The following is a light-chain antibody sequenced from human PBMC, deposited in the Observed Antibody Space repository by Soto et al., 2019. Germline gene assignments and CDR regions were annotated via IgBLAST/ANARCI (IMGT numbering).Light chain of an antibody. CDR1: TNDVGGYNY. Sequence: QSALTQPASVSGSPGQSITISCTGTTNDVGGYNYVSWYQQHPGKAPKLLIFEVSSRPSGVSNRFSGSKSGNTASLTISALQGEDEADYFCNSYTSSTSRPYVFGTGTKVTVL. V-gene: IGLV2-14*01. J-gene: IGLJ1*01. CDR3: NSYTSSTSRPYV. CDR2: EVS.